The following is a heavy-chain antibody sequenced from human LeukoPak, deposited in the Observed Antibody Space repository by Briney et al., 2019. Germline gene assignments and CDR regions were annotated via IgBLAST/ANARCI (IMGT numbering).Heavy chain of an antibody. J-gene: IGHJ3*02. V-gene: IGHV1-46*01. D-gene: IGHD6-19*01. CDR2: INPSGGST. Sequence: ASVKVSCKASGYTFTSYYMHWVRQAPGQGLEWMGIINPSGGSTSYAQKFQGRVTMTRDTSTSTVYMELSSLSSEDTAVYYCARGGRERYSSGWTDAFDIWGQGTMVTVSS. CDR1: GYTFTSYY. CDR3: ARGGRERYSSGWTDAFDI.